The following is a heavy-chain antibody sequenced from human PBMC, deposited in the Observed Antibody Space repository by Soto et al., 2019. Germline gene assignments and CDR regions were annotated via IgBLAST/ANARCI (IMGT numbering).Heavy chain of an antibody. Sequence: PSETLSLTCTVSGGSITVDSISRNTYYWGWMRQPPGKGLEWIASFFIGGNTYYNPSLKSRVTTSVDTSKNQFSLKLSSVTAADTAVYFCARRYALNIYAYYWGQGILVSVSS. D-gene: IGHD3-16*01. CDR1: GGSITVDSISRNTYY. J-gene: IGHJ4*02. CDR3: ARRYALNIYAYY. V-gene: IGHV4-39*01. CDR2: FFIGGNT.